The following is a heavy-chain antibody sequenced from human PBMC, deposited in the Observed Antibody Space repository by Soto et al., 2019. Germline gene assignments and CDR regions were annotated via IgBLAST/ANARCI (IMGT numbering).Heavy chain of an antibody. CDR1: VGTFSSYA. J-gene: IGHJ4*02. V-gene: IGHV1-69*01. Sequence: QVQLVQSGAEVKKPGSSVKVSCTASVGTFSSYALSWVRQAPGHGLEGMGGIIPIFGTANYAQKLQGRVTITADESTSPAYMELSSLRSEDTAVYYCARAPHSNYDILTGYYAYWGQGPLVTVSS. CDR2: IIPIFGTA. CDR3: ARAPHSNYDILTGYYAY. D-gene: IGHD3-9*01.